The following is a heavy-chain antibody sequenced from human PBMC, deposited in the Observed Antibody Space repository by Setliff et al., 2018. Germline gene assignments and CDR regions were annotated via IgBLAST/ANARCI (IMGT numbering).Heavy chain of an antibody. Sequence: PSETLSLTCTVSGGSTNSGSYYWSWIRQPAGKGLEWIGRIYSRGSTNYNPSLKSRVTVSLDASKNQLSLKLSSVTAADTAVYYCARDHYDYYDSRQAFDIWGQGTMVTVSS. CDR3: ARDHYDYYDSRQAFDI. V-gene: IGHV4-61*02. J-gene: IGHJ3*02. D-gene: IGHD3-22*01. CDR2: IYSRGST. CDR1: GGSTNSGSYY.